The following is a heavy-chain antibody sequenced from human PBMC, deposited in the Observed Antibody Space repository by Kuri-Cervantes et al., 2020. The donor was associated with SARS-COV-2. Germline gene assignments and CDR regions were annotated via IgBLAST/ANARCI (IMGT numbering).Heavy chain of an antibody. V-gene: IGHV3-33*08. Sequence: GGSLRLSCVASGFTFSNYVIHWVRQAPGKGLEWVAVIWYDGENEYYADSVKGRFTISRDNSKNTVSLHMNSLRAEDTAMYYCARGAANYYYMDVWGKGTTVTVSS. CDR2: IWYDGENE. J-gene: IGHJ6*03. CDR1: GFTFSNYV. D-gene: IGHD3-16*01. CDR3: ARGAANYYYMDV.